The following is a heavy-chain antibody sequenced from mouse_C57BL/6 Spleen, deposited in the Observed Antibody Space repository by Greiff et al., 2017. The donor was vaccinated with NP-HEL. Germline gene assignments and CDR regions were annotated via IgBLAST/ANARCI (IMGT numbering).Heavy chain of an antibody. Sequence: EVQLQQSGPGLVKPSQSLSLTCSVTGYSITSGYYWNWIRQFPGNKLEWMGYISYDGSNNYNPSLKNRISITRDTSKNQFFLKLNSVTTEDTATYYCARGDDYDEGAWYFDVWGTGTTVTVSS. CDR3: ARGDDYDEGAWYFDV. V-gene: IGHV3-6*01. J-gene: IGHJ1*03. CDR2: ISYDGSN. CDR1: GYSITSGYY. D-gene: IGHD2-4*01.